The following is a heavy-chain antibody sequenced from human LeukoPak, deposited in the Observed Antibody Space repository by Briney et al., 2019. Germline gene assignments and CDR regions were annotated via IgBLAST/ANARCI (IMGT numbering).Heavy chain of an antibody. CDR2: ISGSGGST. CDR3: AKLVLDDCSNPPLDY. J-gene: IGHJ4*02. CDR1: GFTFSSYA. Sequence: GGSLRLSCAASGFTFSSYAMSWVRQAPGKGLEWVSAISGSGGSTYYADSVKGRFTISRDNSKNTLYLQMNSLRAEDTAVYYCAKLVLDDCSNPPLDYWGQGTLVTVSS. D-gene: IGHD4-11*01. V-gene: IGHV3-23*01.